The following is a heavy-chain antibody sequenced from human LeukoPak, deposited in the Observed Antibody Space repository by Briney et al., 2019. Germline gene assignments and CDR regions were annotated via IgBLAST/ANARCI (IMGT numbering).Heavy chain of an antibody. Sequence: ASVKVSCKASGYTFTGYYMHWVRQAPGQGLEWMGWISTNSGATNYAQKFQARVTMTGDTSISTTNMELSSLRSDDTAVYYCARLGVGSSWSNFDYWGQGNLVTVSS. J-gene: IGHJ4*02. CDR3: ARLGVGSSWSNFDY. D-gene: IGHD6-13*01. CDR1: GYTFTGYY. CDR2: ISTNSGAT. V-gene: IGHV1-2*02.